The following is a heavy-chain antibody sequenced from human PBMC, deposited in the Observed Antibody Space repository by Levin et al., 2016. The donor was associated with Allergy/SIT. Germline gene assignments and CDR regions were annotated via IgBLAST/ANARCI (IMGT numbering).Heavy chain of an antibody. V-gene: IGHV4-31*03. CDR3: ARGDTIFGVVSNYFDY. J-gene: IGHJ4*02. Sequence: SETLSLTCTVSGGSISSGAYYWSWIRQHPGKGLEWIGYIYSSGSTYYNPSLKSRVTISVDTSKNQFSLKLSSVTAADTAVYYCARGDTIFGVVSNYFDYWGQGTLVTVSS. CDR1: GGSISSGAYY. D-gene: IGHD3-3*01. CDR2: IYSSGST.